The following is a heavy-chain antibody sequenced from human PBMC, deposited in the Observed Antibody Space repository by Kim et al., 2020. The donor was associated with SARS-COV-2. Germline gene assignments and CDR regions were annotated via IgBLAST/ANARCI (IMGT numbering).Heavy chain of an antibody. D-gene: IGHD1-26*01. Sequence: SETLSLTCAVYGGSFSGSYWSWIRQPPGKGLEWIGEINHSGSTNYNPSLKSRDTISVDTSKNQFSLKLNSVTAADTAVYYCARGGIVGATSGSDYWGQGTLVTVSS. CDR3: ARGGIVGATSGSDY. V-gene: IGHV4-34*01. CDR1: GGSFSGSY. J-gene: IGHJ4*02. CDR2: INHSGST.